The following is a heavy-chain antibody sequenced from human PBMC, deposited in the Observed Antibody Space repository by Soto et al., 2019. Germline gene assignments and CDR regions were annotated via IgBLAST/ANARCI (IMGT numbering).Heavy chain of an antibody. V-gene: IGHV4-59*01. J-gene: IGHJ4*02. CDR1: GGSISSYY. Sequence: SETLSLTCTVSGGSISSYYWSWIRQPPGKGLEWIGYIYYSGSTNYNPSLKSRVTISVDTSKNQFSLKLSSVTAADTAVYYCASQYSSSYWVFDYWGQGTLVTVSS. D-gene: IGHD6-6*01. CDR2: IYYSGST. CDR3: ASQYSSSYWVFDY.